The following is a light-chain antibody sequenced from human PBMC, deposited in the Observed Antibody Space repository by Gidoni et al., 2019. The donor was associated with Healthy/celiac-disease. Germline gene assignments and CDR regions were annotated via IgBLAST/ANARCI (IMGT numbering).Light chain of an antibody. CDR1: QSLLHSNGYNY. V-gene: IGKV2-28*01. Sequence: DIVMTQFQLSLPVTPGEPASISCRSSQSLLHSNGYNYLDWYLQKPGQSPQLLIYLGSNRASGVPDRVSGSGSGTDFTLKISKVEAEDVGVYYCMQALQTPRTFGPGTKVDIK. CDR2: LGS. J-gene: IGKJ3*01. CDR3: MQALQTPRT.